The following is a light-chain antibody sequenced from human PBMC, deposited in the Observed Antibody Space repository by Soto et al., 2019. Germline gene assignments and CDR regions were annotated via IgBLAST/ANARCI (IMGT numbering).Light chain of an antibody. Sequence: DIVMTQTPLSSPVTLGQPASISCRSCQSLVHSNGHTYLSWLHQRPGQPPRLLIYEVSNRFSGVPDRFSGSGAGTDFTLRISRVEAEDVGVYYCMQATQSPTFGPGTKVDIK. CDR1: QSLVHSNGHTY. V-gene: IGKV2-24*01. CDR2: EVS. CDR3: MQATQSPT. J-gene: IGKJ3*01.